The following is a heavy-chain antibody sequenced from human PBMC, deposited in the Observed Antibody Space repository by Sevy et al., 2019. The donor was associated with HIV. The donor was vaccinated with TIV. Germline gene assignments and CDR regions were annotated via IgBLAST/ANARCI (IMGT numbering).Heavy chain of an antibody. V-gene: IGHV3-53*01. CDR2: IYSGGST. Sequence: GGSLRLSCAASGFTVSSNYMSWVRQAPGKGLEWVSVIYSGGSTYYADSVKGRFTISRDNSKNTVYLQMNSLRAEDTAVYYCARGGLTVALDYWGQGTLVTVSS. CDR1: GFTVSSNY. J-gene: IGHJ4*02. D-gene: IGHD6-19*01. CDR3: ARGGLTVALDY.